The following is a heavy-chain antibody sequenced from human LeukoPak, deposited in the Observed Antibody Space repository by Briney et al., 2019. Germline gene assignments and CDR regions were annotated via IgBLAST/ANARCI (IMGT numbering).Heavy chain of an antibody. Sequence: SVKVSCKASGGTFSSYAISWVRQAPGQGLEWMGGIIPIFGTANYAQKFQGRVTITADESTSTAYMELSSLRSEDTAVYYCARGKGIFGVVISYYYYYMDVWGKGTTVTVSS. CDR3: ARGKGIFGVVISYYYYYMDV. V-gene: IGHV1-69*01. D-gene: IGHD3-3*01. CDR2: IIPIFGTA. J-gene: IGHJ6*03. CDR1: GGTFSSYA.